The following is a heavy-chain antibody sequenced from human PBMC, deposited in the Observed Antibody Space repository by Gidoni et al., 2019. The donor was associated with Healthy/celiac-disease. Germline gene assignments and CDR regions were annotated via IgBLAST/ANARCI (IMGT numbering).Heavy chain of an antibody. Sequence: QVQLVESGGGVVQPGRSLRLSCAASGFTFSSYAMHWVRQAPGKGLEWVAVISYDGSNKYYADSVKGRFTISRDNSKNTLYLQMNSLRAEDTAVYYCARGPPGPVAFDIWGQGTMVTVSS. CDR2: ISYDGSNK. J-gene: IGHJ3*02. CDR3: ARGPPGPVAFDI. V-gene: IGHV3-30*01. CDR1: GFTFSSYA.